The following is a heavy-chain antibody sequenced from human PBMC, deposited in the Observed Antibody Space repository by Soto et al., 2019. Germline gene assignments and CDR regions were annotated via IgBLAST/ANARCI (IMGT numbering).Heavy chain of an antibody. D-gene: IGHD3-3*01. V-gene: IGHV4-30-4*01. Sequence: PSETLSLTCTVSGGSISSGDYYWSWIRQPPGKGLEWIGYIYYSGSTYYNPSLKSRVTISVDTSKNQFSLKLSSVTAADTAVYYCARVPREEWFSPNWFDPWGQGTLVTVS. CDR1: GGSISSGDYY. J-gene: IGHJ5*02. CDR2: IYYSGST. CDR3: ARVPREEWFSPNWFDP.